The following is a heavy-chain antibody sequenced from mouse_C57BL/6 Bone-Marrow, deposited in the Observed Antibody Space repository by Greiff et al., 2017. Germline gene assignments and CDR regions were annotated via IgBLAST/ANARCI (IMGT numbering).Heavy chain of an antibody. J-gene: IGHJ2*01. D-gene: IGHD2-5*01. CDR2: ISSGSSTI. CDR1: GFTFTDYG. CDR3: AADSKFLDC. V-gene: IGHV5-17*01. Sequence: EVQGVESGGGLVKPGGSLKLSCAASGFTFTDYGMHWVRQAPEKGLEWVAYISSGSSTIYYADTVKGRFTVPWNNAKYTRFLQMTSLRTEDADIYYCAADSKFLDCWGQGTTLTVSS.